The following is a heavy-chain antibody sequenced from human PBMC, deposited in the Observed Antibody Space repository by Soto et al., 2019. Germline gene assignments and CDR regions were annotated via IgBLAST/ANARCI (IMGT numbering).Heavy chain of an antibody. J-gene: IGHJ4*02. CDR1: GFTFSSYA. D-gene: IGHD3-10*01. V-gene: IGHV3-23*01. CDR3: AKLWFGELAPFEY. CDR2: VSGSGIIT. Sequence: EVQLLESGGGLVQPGGSLRLSCAASGFTFSSYAMSWVRQAPGKGLEWVSTVSGSGIITYYADSVKGRFTLSRDNSKNAHYLQMNSLRAEDTAVYHCAKLWFGELAPFEYWGQGTLVTVSS.